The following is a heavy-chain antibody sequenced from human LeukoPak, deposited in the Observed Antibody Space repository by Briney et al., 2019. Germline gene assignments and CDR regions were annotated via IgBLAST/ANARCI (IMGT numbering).Heavy chain of an antibody. J-gene: IGHJ4*02. CDR3: ARDQGQYGSGTYYSIDC. CDR2: VAYSGGTT. D-gene: IGHD3-10*01. V-gene: IGHV3-23*01. CDR1: GFTFSRYT. Sequence: GGSLRLSCAASGFTFSRYTMSWVREAPGKGLEWVSAVAYSGGTTYYADSVKGRFTISRDNSKNTLYLQMNSLRPEDTAVYYCARDQGQYGSGTYYSIDCWGQGTLVTVSS.